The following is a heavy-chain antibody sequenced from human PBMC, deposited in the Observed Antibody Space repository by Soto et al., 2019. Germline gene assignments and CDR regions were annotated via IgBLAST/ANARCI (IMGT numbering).Heavy chain of an antibody. CDR1: GFTFSSYA. D-gene: IGHD6-6*01. Sequence: PGGSLTLSCAASGFTFSSYAMSWVRQAPGRGLEWVSAISGSGGSTYYADSVKGRFTLSRDNSKNTLYLQVNSLRADDTAVYYCAKEGSSSSPRYYYMDVWGKGTTVTVSS. CDR2: ISGSGGST. V-gene: IGHV3-23*01. CDR3: AKEGSSSSPRYYYMDV. J-gene: IGHJ6*03.